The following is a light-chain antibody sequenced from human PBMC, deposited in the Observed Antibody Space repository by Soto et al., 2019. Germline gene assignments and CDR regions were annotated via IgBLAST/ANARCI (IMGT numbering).Light chain of an antibody. CDR2: AAS. Sequence: DIQMTQSPSSLSASVGDRVTITCRASQGIRNELGWYQQKPGKAPKRLIYAASSLQSGVPSRFSGRGSGTEFTLTITSLQPEDFATYYCLQHNSYPWTFGQGTKVEIK. V-gene: IGKV1-17*01. J-gene: IGKJ1*01. CDR3: LQHNSYPWT. CDR1: QGIRNE.